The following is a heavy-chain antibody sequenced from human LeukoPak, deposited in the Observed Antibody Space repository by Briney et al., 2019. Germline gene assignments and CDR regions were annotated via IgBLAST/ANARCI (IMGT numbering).Heavy chain of an antibody. CDR3: ARHITIFGVDTTRARTAFDI. CDR2: IYYSGST. Sequence: SETLSLTCTVSDGSISNYYWSWIRQPPGKGLEWIGYIYYSGSTNYNPSLKSRVTISVDTSKNQFSLKLSSVTAADTAVYYCARHITIFGVDTTRARTAFDIWGQGTMVTVSS. D-gene: IGHD3-3*01. J-gene: IGHJ3*02. CDR1: DGSISNYY. V-gene: IGHV4-59*08.